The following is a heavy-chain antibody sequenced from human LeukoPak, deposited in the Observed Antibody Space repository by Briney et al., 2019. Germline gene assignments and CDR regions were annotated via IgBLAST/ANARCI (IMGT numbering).Heavy chain of an antibody. CDR3: ARDGYYDILTGYRNWFDP. J-gene: IGHJ5*02. CDR2: XXXNSGGT. V-gene: IGHV1-2*02. Sequence: XPGQXXXWMGWXXXNSGGTNYAQKFQGRVTMTRDTSISTAYMELSRLRSDDTAVYYCARDGYYDILTGYRNWFDPWGQGTLVTVSS. D-gene: IGHD3-9*01.